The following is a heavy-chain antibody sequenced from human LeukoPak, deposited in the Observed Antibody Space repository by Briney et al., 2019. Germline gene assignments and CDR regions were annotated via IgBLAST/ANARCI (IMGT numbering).Heavy chain of an antibody. CDR2: ISFSSSTI. CDR1: GFTFSNYN. J-gene: IGHJ4*02. V-gene: IGHV3-48*04. Sequence: GGSLRLSYAASGFTFSNYNMNWVRQAPGKGLEWVSYISFSSSTIYYSDSVKGRFTISRDTAKNSLYLQMKSLRAEDAAVYYCARDDSSGYYFDYWGQGTLVTVSS. D-gene: IGHD3-22*01. CDR3: ARDDSSGYYFDY.